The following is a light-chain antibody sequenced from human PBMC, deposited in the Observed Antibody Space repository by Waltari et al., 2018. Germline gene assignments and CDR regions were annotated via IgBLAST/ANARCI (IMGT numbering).Light chain of an antibody. J-gene: IGKJ2*02. CDR1: QGISSY. CDR3: QQFNSYPRT. V-gene: IGKV1-9*01. Sequence: DIQLTQSPSFLSASVGDRVTITCRASQGISSYLTWYQQKPGKAPKVLNYGASTLESGVPSRFSGSGSGTEFTLTISSLQPEDFATYYCQQFNSYPRTFGQGTKLEIK. CDR2: GAS.